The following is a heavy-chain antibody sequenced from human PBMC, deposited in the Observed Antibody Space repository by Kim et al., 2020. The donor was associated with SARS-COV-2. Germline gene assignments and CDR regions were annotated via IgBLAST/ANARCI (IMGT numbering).Heavy chain of an antibody. J-gene: IGHJ6*02. CDR3: ARISSDKYYGMDV. Sequence: YNPALKSRVIISVDTSKNQFSLNLSSVTAADTAVYYCARISSDKYYGMDVWGQGTTVTVSS. D-gene: IGHD2-15*01. V-gene: IGHV4-59*01.